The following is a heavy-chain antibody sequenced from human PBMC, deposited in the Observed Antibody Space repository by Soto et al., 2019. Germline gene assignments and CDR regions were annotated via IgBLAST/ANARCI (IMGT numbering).Heavy chain of an antibody. J-gene: IGHJ6*02. CDR3: ARGRGVYSGYDYPIFYYGMDV. D-gene: IGHD5-12*01. V-gene: IGHV4-4*07. CDR2: IYTSGST. Sequence: PSETLSLTCTFSCGSIISYYWSWIRQPAGKGLEWIGRIYTSGSTNYNPSLKSRVTMSVDTSKNQFSLKLSSVTAADTAVYYCARGRGVYSGYDYPIFYYGMDVWGQGTTVTVSS. CDR1: CGSIISYY.